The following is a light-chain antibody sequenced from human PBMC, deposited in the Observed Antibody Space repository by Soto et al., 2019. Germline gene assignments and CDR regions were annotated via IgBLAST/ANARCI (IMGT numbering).Light chain of an antibody. CDR1: QTIGDW. Sequence: DIQMTQSPSTLSASVGDRVTITCRASQTIGDWLAWYQQKPGKAPNLLIYDASILQSGVPSRFSGSGSGIEFTLTISSLQPDDLATYYCQQYSRYSWTFGQGTKVEI. V-gene: IGKV1-5*01. CDR3: QQYSRYSWT. CDR2: DAS. J-gene: IGKJ1*01.